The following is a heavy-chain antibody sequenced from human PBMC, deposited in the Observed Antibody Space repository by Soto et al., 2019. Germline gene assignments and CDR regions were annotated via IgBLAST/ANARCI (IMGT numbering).Heavy chain of an antibody. CDR2: IYYTGST. Sequence: QVQLQESGPGLVQPSETLSLTCIVSGDSITGHYWSWVRQSPGKGLECIGYIYYTGSTIYNPSLKSRGTMSMDTSKHPFSLHVNSVSGADTAVYYWARLSGWGAHPTFVSWGQGALVTVSS. J-gene: IGHJ4*02. CDR3: ARLSGWGAHPTFVS. CDR1: GDSITGHY. D-gene: IGHD3-16*01. V-gene: IGHV4-59*08.